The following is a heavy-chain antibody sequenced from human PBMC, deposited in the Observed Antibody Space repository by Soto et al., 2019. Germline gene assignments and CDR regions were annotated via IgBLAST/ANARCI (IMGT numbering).Heavy chain of an antibody. CDR2: INHSGST. D-gene: IGHD2-2*01. V-gene: IGHV4-34*01. CDR1: GGSFSGYY. J-gene: IGHJ4*02. CDR3: AGQEGYCSSTSCLPY. Sequence: SETLSLTCAVYGGSFSGYYWSWIRQPPGKGLEWIGEINHSGSTNYNPSLKSRVTISVDTSKNQFSLKLSSVTAADTAVYYCAGQEGYCSSTSCLPYWGQGTLVTVS.